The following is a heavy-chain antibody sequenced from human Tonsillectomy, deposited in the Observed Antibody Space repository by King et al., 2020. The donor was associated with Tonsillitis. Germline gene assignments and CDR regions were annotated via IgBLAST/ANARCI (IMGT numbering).Heavy chain of an antibody. CDR2: IYYSGST. V-gene: IGHV4-39*01. CDR1: GGSISSSSYY. J-gene: IGHJ4*02. Sequence: QLQESGPGLVKPSETLSLTCTVSGGSISSSSYYWGWIRQPPGKGLEWIGSIYYSGSTYYNPSLKSRVTISVDTSKNQFSLKLSSVTAADTAVYYCARQTHRTILAPFDYWGQGTLVTVSS. D-gene: IGHD3-9*01. CDR3: ARQTHRTILAPFDY.